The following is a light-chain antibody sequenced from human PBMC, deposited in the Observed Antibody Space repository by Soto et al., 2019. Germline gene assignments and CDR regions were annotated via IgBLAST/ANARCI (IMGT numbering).Light chain of an antibody. CDR1: SSDVGSYNL. CDR2: EVS. Sequence: QSALTQPASVSGSPGQSITISCTGTSSDVGSYNLVSWYQQYPGKAPKFIIYEVSKRPSGVSNRFSGSKSGNTASLTISGLQAEDEADYYCCSYAGSTTHVVFGGGTKLTLL. CDR3: CSYAGSTTHVV. J-gene: IGLJ2*01. V-gene: IGLV2-23*02.